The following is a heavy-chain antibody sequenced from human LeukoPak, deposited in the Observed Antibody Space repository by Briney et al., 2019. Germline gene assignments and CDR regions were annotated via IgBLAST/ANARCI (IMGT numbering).Heavy chain of an antibody. CDR2: INPNSGGT. Sequence: ASVKVSCKTSGYTFTGYYLHWVRQAPGQGLEWVGRINPNSGGTNYAQKFQGRVSMTRDTSISTAYMELSRVRSDDTAVHYCAKAGSSTRGPDDYWGQGTLVTVSS. V-gene: IGHV1-2*06. D-gene: IGHD2-2*01. J-gene: IGHJ4*02. CDR3: AKAGSSTRGPDDY. CDR1: GYTFTGYY.